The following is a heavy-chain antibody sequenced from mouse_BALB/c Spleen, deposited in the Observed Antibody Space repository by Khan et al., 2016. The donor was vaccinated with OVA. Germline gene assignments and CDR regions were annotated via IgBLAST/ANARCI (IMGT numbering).Heavy chain of an antibody. V-gene: IGHV2-6-1*01. CDR1: GFSLTNYG. Sequence: VQLVESGPGLAAPSQSLSITCTISGFSLTNYGVHWVRQPPGKGLEWLVVIWSDGSTTYNSALKSRLTITKDNSQSQVFLRVNSLQTDDTDIYFCARQPYYHYNIMDFWGQGTSVTVSS. J-gene: IGHJ4*01. CDR3: ARQPYYHYNIMDF. D-gene: IGHD2-10*01. CDR2: IWSDGST.